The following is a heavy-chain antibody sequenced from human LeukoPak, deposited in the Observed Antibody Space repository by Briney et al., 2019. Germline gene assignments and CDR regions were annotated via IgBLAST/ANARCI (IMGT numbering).Heavy chain of an antibody. J-gene: IGHJ4*02. Sequence: SQTLSLTCTVSGGSISSGDYYWSWIRQPPGKGLEWIGYIYYSGSTYYNPSLKSRVTISVDTSKNQFSLKLSPVTAADTAVYYCARGPDRSIGYCSGGSCFFDYWGQGTLVTVSS. CDR2: IYYSGST. CDR3: ARGPDRSIGYCSGGSCFFDY. V-gene: IGHV4-30-4*01. CDR1: GGSISSGDYY. D-gene: IGHD2-15*01.